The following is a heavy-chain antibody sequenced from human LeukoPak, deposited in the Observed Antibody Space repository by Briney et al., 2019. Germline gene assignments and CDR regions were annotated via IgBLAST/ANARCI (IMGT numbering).Heavy chain of an antibody. CDR3: ARVCIAAAGMGGGDNWFDP. V-gene: IGHV4-39*07. Sequence: KPSETLSLTCTVSGGSISSSSYYWGWIRQPPGKGLEWIGSIYYSGSTYYNPSLKSRVTISVDTSKNQFSLKLSSVTAADTAVYYCARVCIAAAGMGGGDNWFDPWGQGTLVTVSS. CDR1: GGSISSSSYY. CDR2: IYYSGST. J-gene: IGHJ5*02. D-gene: IGHD6-13*01.